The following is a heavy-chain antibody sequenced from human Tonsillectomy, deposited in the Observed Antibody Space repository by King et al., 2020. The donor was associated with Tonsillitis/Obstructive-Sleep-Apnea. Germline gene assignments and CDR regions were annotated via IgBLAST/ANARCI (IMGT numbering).Heavy chain of an antibody. J-gene: IGHJ5*02. Sequence: VQLVESGGGLVQPGGSLRLSCVASGFTFSTYAMTWVRQAPGKVPEWVSGLSGSNGGTYYADSVKGRFTISRDNSKNTLYLQMNSLRADDTALYYCAKDFAAVTGDPGSWGQGTLVTVSS. D-gene: IGHD6-19*01. V-gene: IGHV3-23*04. CDR1: GFTFSTYA. CDR2: LSGSNGGT. CDR3: AKDFAAVTGDPGS.